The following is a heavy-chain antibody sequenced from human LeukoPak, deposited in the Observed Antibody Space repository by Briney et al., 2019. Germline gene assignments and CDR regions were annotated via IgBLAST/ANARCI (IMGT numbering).Heavy chain of an antibody. CDR2: INSGGSTV. CDR3: ARVHRSSGYADIWDY. J-gene: IGHJ4*02. CDR1: GFTFSSYE. V-gene: IGHV3-48*03. Sequence: GGSLRLSCAASGFTFSSYEMDWVRQAPGKGLEWVSYINSGGSTVYYADSVKGRFTISRDNAKNSLYLHMNSLRAEDTAFYYCARVHRSSGYADIWDYWGQGTLVTVSS. D-gene: IGHD3-22*01.